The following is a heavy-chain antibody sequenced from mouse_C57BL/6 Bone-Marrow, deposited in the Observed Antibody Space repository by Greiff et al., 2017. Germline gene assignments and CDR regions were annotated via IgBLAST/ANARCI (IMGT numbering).Heavy chain of an antibody. D-gene: IGHD1-1*01. V-gene: IGHV1-64*01. CDR3: VIYYYGAFDV. J-gene: IGHJ1*03. CDR2: IHPNSGST. CDR1: GYTFTSYW. Sequence: QVQLQQPGAELVKPGASVKLSCKASGYTFTSYWMHWVKQRPGQGLEWIGMIHPNSGSTNYNEKFKSKATLNVDKSSSTAYMQLSSLTSEDSAVYYCVIYYYGAFDVWGTGTTVTVSS.